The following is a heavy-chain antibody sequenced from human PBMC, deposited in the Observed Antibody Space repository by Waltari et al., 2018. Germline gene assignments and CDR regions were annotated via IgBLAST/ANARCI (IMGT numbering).Heavy chain of an antibody. Sequence: QVQLQQWGAGLLKPSETLSLTCAVYGASFSGHYWSWIRQPPGKGLEWSGEINHRGSTNYNPARKSRVTISVDTSKNQFSLKLTSVTAADTAGYYCARGKSRIDPWGQGTLVTVSS. V-gene: IGHV4-34*01. CDR3: ARGKSRIDP. CDR1: GASFSGHY. CDR2: INHRGST. J-gene: IGHJ5*02.